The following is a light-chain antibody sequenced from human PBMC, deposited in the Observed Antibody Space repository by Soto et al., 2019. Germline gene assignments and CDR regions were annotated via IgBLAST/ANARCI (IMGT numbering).Light chain of an antibody. V-gene: IGLV2-11*01. CDR3: SSYTSSSIPVA. CDR2: DVS. CDR1: SSDVGGYKY. J-gene: IGLJ2*01. Sequence: QSALTQPRSVSGSPGQSVTISCTGTSSDVGGYKYVSWYQQHPGKAPKFIIYDVSERSSGVPDRFSGSKSGNTASLTISGLEAEDEADYYCSSYTSSSIPVAFGGGTKVTVL.